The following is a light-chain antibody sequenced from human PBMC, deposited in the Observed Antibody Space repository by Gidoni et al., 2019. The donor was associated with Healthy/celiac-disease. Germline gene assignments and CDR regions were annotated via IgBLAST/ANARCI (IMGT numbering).Light chain of an antibody. CDR3: QQYNNWPWT. CDR1: QSVSSN. CDR2: GAS. J-gene: IGKJ1*01. V-gene: IGKV3-15*01. Sequence: ELVMTHSPATLSVYPGERATLACRASQSVSSNLAWYQQKPGQAPRPLIYGASARATGIPARFSGSGSGTEFTLTISSLQSEDFAVYYCQQYNNWPWTFGQGTKVEIK.